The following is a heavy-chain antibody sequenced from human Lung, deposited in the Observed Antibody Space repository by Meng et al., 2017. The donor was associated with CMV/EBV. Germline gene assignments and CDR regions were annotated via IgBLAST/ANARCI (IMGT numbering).Heavy chain of an antibody. V-gene: IGHV3-23*01. CDR1: GFTFGSYA. CDR3: AKDRHTSSAPYYFDS. CDR2: ISGNGYST. J-gene: IGHJ4*02. Sequence: SCAASGFTFGSYAMTWVRQAPGKGLQWVSSISGNGYSTYYADSVKGRFTISRDNSNNTLFPQMNSLRADDTAVYYCAKDRHTSSAPYYFDSWGQGALVTVSS.